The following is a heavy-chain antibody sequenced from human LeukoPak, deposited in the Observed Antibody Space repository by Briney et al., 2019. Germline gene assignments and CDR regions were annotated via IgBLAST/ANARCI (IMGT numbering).Heavy chain of an antibody. CDR3: VRRYYDFWSDLNWFDP. Sequence: SETLSLTCAVYGGSFSGYYWSWIRRPPGKGLEWIGEINHSGSTNYNPSLKSRVTISVDTSKNQFSLKLSSVTAADTAVYYCVRRYYDFWSDLNWFDPWGQGTLVTVSS. CDR2: INHSGST. V-gene: IGHV4-34*01. CDR1: GGSFSGYY. J-gene: IGHJ5*02. D-gene: IGHD3-3*01.